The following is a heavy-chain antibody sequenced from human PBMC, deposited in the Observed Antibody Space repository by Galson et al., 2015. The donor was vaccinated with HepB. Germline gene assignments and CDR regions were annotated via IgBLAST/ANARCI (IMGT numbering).Heavy chain of an antibody. CDR1: GFTFSGSA. CDR3: TRICVTIIVVVILDY. D-gene: IGHD3-22*01. J-gene: IGHJ4*02. Sequence: SLRLSCAASGFTFSGSAMHWVRQTSGKGLEWVGRIRSKASSYATAYAASVKGRFTILRVDSKSTAYLQMNSLKTEDTAVYYCTRICVTIIVVVILDYWGQGTLVTVSS. CDR2: IRSKASSYAT. V-gene: IGHV3-73*01.